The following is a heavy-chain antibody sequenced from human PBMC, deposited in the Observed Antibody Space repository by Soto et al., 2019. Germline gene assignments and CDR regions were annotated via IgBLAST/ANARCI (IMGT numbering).Heavy chain of an antibody. Sequence: VQLLESGGGLVQPGGSLRLSCAASGFSLHTYAMVWVRQAPGRGLEWVSSLSGSGGSTNYADSVKGRFTISRDNSKDTLYLQMNNLRADDTAMYYCAKDLRDWGFFDYWGLGTLVTVSS. CDR1: GFSLHTYA. V-gene: IGHV3-23*01. CDR3: AKDLRDWGFFDY. D-gene: IGHD3-16*01. J-gene: IGHJ4*02. CDR2: LSGSGGST.